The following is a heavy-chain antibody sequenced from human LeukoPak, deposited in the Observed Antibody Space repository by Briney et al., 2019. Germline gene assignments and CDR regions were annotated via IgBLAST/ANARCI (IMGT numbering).Heavy chain of an antibody. V-gene: IGHV3-23*01. CDR2: ISGSGGST. J-gene: IGHJ4*02. D-gene: IGHD6-13*01. CDR1: GFTFSSYA. CDR3: AKDLVSGYSSPVDY. Sequence: GGSLRLSCAASGFTFSSYAMSWVRQAPGKGLGWVSAISGSGGSTYYADSVKGRFTISRDNSKNTLYLQMNSLRAEDTAVYYCAKDLVSGYSSPVDYWGQRTLVTVSS.